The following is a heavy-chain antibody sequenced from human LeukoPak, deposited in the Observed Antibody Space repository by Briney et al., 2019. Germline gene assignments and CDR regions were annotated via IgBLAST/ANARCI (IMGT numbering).Heavy chain of an antibody. V-gene: IGHV5-51*01. Sequence: KPGESLKISCKGSGYNFNRYWIGWVRQLPGKGLEWMGIIYSGDSDTRYSPSFQGHVSISVDKSIRTAYLQWSSLKASDTAMYYCARGGDDYNWHDAFDIWGQGTMVTVSS. CDR3: ARGGDDYNWHDAFDI. D-gene: IGHD5-24*01. J-gene: IGHJ3*02. CDR1: GYNFNRYW. CDR2: IYSGDSDT.